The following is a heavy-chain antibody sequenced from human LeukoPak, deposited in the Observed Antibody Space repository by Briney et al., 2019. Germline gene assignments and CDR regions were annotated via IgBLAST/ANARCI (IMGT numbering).Heavy chain of an antibody. J-gene: IGHJ4*02. CDR2: IKQDGSEK. CDR3: ARDKYGSGSYGFDY. V-gene: IGHV3-7*01. D-gene: IGHD3-10*01. Sequence: GGSLRLSCAASGFTFSSYWMSWVRQAPGKGLEWVANIKQDGSEKYYVDSVKGRFTISRDNAKNSLYLQMNSLRAEDTAVYYCARDKYGSGSYGFDYWGQGTLVTVSS. CDR1: GFTFSSYW.